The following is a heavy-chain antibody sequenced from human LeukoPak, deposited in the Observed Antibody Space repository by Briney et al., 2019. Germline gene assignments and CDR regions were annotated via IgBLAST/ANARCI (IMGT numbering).Heavy chain of an antibody. CDR3: ARGADSGSDFEPYNWSDP. D-gene: IGHD3-22*01. V-gene: IGHV1-18*01. CDR1: GYTFTSYG. Sequence: ASVKVSCKASGYTFTSYGISWVRQAPGQGLEWMGWISAYNGNTNYAQKLQGRVTMTTDTSTSTAYMELRSLRSDDTAVYYCARGADSGSDFEPYNWSDPWGQGTLVTVSS. J-gene: IGHJ5*02. CDR2: ISAYNGNT.